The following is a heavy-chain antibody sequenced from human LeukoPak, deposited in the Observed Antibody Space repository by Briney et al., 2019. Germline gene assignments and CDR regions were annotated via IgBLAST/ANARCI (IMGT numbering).Heavy chain of an antibody. CDR3: ARDLLIVVPAAHYFDY. V-gene: IGHV3-7*01. Sequence: GGSLRLSCAASGFTFSSYWMSWVRQAPGKGLEWVANIKQDGSEKYYVDSVKGRFTISRDNAKNSLYLQMNSLRAKDTAVYYCARDLLIVVPAAHYFDYWGQGTLVTVSS. CDR1: GFTFSSYW. J-gene: IGHJ4*02. D-gene: IGHD2-2*01. CDR2: IKQDGSEK.